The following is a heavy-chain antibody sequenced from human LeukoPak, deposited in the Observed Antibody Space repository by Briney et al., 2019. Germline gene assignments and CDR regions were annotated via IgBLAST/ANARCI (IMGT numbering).Heavy chain of an antibody. CDR3: ARTRNDGYFDY. Sequence: SETLSLTCTVSGASISGSGYYWSWIRQPPGKGLEWIAYIYYSGSTNYNPSLKSRVTMSVDTSKNQFSLKLSSVTAADTAVYYCARTRNDGYFDYWGQGALLTVSS. J-gene: IGHJ4*02. CDR2: IYYSGST. V-gene: IGHV4-61*08. CDR1: GASISGSGYY. D-gene: IGHD1-1*01.